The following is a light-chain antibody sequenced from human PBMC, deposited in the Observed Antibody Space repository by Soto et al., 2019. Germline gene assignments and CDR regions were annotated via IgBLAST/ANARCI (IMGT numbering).Light chain of an antibody. CDR1: SSDVGGYNY. CDR3: CSYTSSSTYG. J-gene: IGLJ1*01. CDR2: DVT. V-gene: IGLV2-14*03. Sequence: QSALTQPASVSGSPGQSITFSCTGTSSDVGGYNYVSWYQQHPGKAPKLMIYDVTNRPSGVFDRFSGSKSGNTASLTISGLQAEDEADYYCCSYTSSSTYGFGTGTKVTVL.